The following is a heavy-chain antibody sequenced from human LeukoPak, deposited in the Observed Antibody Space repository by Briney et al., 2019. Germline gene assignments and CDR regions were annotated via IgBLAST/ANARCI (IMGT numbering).Heavy chain of an antibody. D-gene: IGHD3-22*01. Sequence: GGSLRLSCAASGFTFSSYSMNWVRQAPGKGLEWVSYISSSSSTIYYADSVKGRFTISRDNAKNSLYLQMNSLRDEDTAVYYCASPDYYDSSGYVDYWGQGTLVTVSS. J-gene: IGHJ4*02. V-gene: IGHV3-48*02. CDR3: ASPDYYDSSGYVDY. CDR1: GFTFSSYS. CDR2: ISSSSSTI.